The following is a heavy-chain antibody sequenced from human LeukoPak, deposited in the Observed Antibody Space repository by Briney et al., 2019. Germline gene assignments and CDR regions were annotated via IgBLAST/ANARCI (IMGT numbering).Heavy chain of an antibody. CDR1: GFTFSSYA. D-gene: IGHD3-9*01. CDR2: ISGSGGST. CDR3: ANQGPGYYDILTGYFNFDY. V-gene: IGHV3-23*01. Sequence: GGSLRLSCAASGFTFSSYAMSWVRQAPGKGLESVSAISGSGGSTYYADSVKGRFTISRDNSKNTLYLQMNSLRAEDTAVYYCANQGPGYYDILTGYFNFDYWGQGTLVTVSS. J-gene: IGHJ4*02.